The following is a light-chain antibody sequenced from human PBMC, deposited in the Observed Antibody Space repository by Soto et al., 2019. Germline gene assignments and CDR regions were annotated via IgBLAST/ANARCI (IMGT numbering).Light chain of an antibody. Sequence: DVHISHSPCSLSASVCDRVTITCRASQTIGANLNWYRQKPGKAPTLLIYDASTLQSGVLSRFSGLGSGTDFALTITSLQPDDSATYYCQQSYTTVYSFGQGTKVDIK. V-gene: IGKV1-39*01. CDR1: QTIGAN. CDR2: DAS. J-gene: IGKJ2*01. CDR3: QQSYTTVYS.